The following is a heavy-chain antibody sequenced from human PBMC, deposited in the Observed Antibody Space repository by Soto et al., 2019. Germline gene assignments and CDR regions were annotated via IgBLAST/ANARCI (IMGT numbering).Heavy chain of an antibody. CDR3: ATGYSSGWYAFDY. D-gene: IGHD6-19*01. J-gene: IGHJ4*02. V-gene: IGHV1-24*01. Sequence: SVKVSCNVSGYTLTELSMHWVRQAPGKGLEWMGGFDPEDGETIYAQKFQGRVTMTEDTSTDTAYMELSSLRSEDTAVYYCATGYSSGWYAFDYWGQGTLVTVSS. CDR2: FDPEDGET. CDR1: GYTLTELS.